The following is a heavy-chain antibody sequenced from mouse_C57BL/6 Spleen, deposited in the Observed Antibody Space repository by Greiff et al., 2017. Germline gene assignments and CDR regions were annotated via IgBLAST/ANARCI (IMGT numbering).Heavy chain of an antibody. CDR1: GYAFTNYL. J-gene: IGHJ2*01. CDR3: ARQWYYFDY. Sequence: VQLQQSGAELVRPGTSVKVSCKASGYAFTNYLIEWVKQRPGQGLEWIGVINPGSGGTNYNEKFKGKATLTADKSSSTAYMQLSSLTSEDSAVYFCARQWYYFDYWGQGTTLTVSS. CDR2: INPGSGGT. D-gene: IGHD1-1*02. V-gene: IGHV1-54*01.